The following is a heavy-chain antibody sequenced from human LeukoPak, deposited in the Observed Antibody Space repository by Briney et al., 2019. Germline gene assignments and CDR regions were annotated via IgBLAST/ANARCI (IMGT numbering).Heavy chain of an antibody. Sequence: SETLSLTCAVYGGSFSGYYWSWIRQPPGKGLKWIGEINLRGSTNYHPSLNSRVTLSVDTSKNPFSLELSSLTAADTAVYYCARGAPAANNWFDSWGQGTLVTVSS. V-gene: IGHV4-34*01. CDR3: ARGAPAANNWFDS. CDR1: GGSFSGYY. J-gene: IGHJ5*01. CDR2: INLRGST. D-gene: IGHD2-2*01.